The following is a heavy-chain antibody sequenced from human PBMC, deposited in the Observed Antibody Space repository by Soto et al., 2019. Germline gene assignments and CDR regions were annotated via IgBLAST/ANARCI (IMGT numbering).Heavy chain of an antibody. CDR1: GFTFSSYW. Sequence: RRLSCAASGFTFSSYWMSWVRQAPGKGLEWVANIKQDGSEKYYVDSVKGRFTISRDNAKNSLYLQMNSLRAEDTAVYYCARSTTATVTASSFDYWGQGTLVSVSS. CDR2: IKQDGSEK. V-gene: IGHV3-7*03. J-gene: IGHJ4*02. CDR3: ARSTTATVTASSFDY. D-gene: IGHD4-17*01.